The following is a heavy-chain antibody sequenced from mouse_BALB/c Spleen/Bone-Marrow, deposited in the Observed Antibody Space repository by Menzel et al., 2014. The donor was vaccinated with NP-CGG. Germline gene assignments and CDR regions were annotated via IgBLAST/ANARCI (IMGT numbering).Heavy chain of an antibody. CDR1: GYTFTEYI. Sequence: VKLQESGAEMAKRGAAVELSCKASGYTFTEYIIHWVKQRSGQGLEWIGWFYPGSGSIKYNEKFKDKATLTADKSSSTVYMELSRLTSEDSAVYFCARHEDYGSSYYYAMDYWGQGTSVTVSS. D-gene: IGHD1-1*01. CDR3: ARHEDYGSSYYYAMDY. CDR2: FYPGSGSI. V-gene: IGHV1-62-2*01. J-gene: IGHJ4*01.